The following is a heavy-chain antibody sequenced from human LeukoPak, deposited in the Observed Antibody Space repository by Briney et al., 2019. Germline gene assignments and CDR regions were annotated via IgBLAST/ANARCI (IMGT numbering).Heavy chain of an antibody. V-gene: IGHV3-23*01. CDR1: GFTFGSYG. CDR2: ITPNADRT. CDR3: AIMHGYYDGSGYWAQ. D-gene: IGHD3-22*01. J-gene: IGHJ1*01. Sequence: QAGGSLRLSCAASGFTFGSYGMSWVRQAPGKGLEWVSFITPNADRTSYADSVEGRFTISRDNPRNTLYTQMNSLRDEDTAVYYCAIMHGYYDGSGYWAQWGQETLVTVSS.